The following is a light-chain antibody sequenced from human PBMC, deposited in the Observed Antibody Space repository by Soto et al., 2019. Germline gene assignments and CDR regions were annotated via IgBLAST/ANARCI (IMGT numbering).Light chain of an antibody. CDR3: QQYNSYWT. CDR1: QSISSW. CDR2: KAS. Sequence: DIQMTQSPSTLSASVGDRVTIICRASQSISSWLAWYQQKPGKAPKLLIYKASSLESGVPSRLSGSGSGTEFTLTIRSLQPDDVATYYCQQYNSYWTFGQGTKVDIK. J-gene: IGKJ1*01. V-gene: IGKV1-5*03.